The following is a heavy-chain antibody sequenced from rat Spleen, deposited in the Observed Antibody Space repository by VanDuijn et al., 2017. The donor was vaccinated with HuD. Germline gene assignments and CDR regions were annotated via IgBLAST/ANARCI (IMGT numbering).Heavy chain of an antibody. CDR3: ARSVFDY. J-gene: IGHJ2*01. CDR2: ISSSGGTP. V-gene: IGHV5-25*01. Sequence: EVQLVESGGGLVQPGRSLKVSCAALGFTFSNYDMAWVRQAPTKGLEWVASISSSGGTPYYRDSVRGRFTVSRDNATSTLYLQMDSLRSEDTATYYCARSVFDYWGQGVMVTVSS. CDR1: GFTFSNYD.